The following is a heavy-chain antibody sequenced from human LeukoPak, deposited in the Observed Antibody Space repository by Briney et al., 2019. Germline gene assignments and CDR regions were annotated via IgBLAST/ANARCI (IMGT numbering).Heavy chain of an antibody. CDR1: GFTFSSYA. CDR2: ISGSGGST. D-gene: IGHD2-21*02. CDR3: AKTGLVVVTAMSDY. V-gene: IGHV3-23*01. J-gene: IGHJ4*02. Sequence: GGSLRLSCAASGFTFSSYAMSWVRQAPGKGPEWVSAISGSGGSTYYADSVKGRFTISRDNSKNTLYLQMNSLRAEDTAVYYCAKTGLVVVTAMSDYWGQGTLVTVSS.